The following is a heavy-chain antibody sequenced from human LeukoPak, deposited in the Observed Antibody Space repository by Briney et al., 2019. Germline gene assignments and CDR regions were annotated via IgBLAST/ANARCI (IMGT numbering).Heavy chain of an antibody. CDR3: ARAKWGSDFDY. Sequence: GGSLRLSCAASGFTVSSNYMSWVRQAPGKGLEWVSVIYSGGSTYYADSVKGRFTISRDNYHNTLYLQMNSLRAEDTAVYYCARAKWGSDFDYWRQGTLVTVSS. CDR1: GFTVSSNY. J-gene: IGHJ4*02. CDR2: IYSGGST. D-gene: IGHD1-26*01. V-gene: IGHV3-66*02.